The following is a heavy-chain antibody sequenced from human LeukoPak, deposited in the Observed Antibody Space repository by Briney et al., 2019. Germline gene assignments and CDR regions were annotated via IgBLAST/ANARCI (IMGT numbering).Heavy chain of an antibody. V-gene: IGHV3-7*03. J-gene: IGHJ4*02. Sequence: GGSLRLSCAASGFSFSDYWMTWVRQAPGKALEWVANINRDGSEKYYVDSVKGRFTISRDSPKNSLYLQMNNLRAEDTATYYCARGGYISSWYWVYWGQETLVTVSS. CDR2: INRDGSEK. D-gene: IGHD6-13*01. CDR1: GFSFSDYW. CDR3: ARGGYISSWYWVY.